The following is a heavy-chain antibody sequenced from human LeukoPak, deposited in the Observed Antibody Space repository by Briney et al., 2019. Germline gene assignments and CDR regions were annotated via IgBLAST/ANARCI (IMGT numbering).Heavy chain of an antibody. V-gene: IGHV3-23*01. CDR1: AASGFTFSSFI. Sequence: GGSLRLSCAASAASGFTFSSFIMSWVRQAPGKGLEWVSAISGSGGSTYYADSVKGRFTMSRDNSKNTLYLQMNSLRAEGTALYYCAGQIRRGILWWSVPFDYWGQGTLVTVSS. D-gene: IGHD2-21*01. CDR3: AGQIRRGILWWSVPFDY. CDR2: ISGSGGST. J-gene: IGHJ4*02.